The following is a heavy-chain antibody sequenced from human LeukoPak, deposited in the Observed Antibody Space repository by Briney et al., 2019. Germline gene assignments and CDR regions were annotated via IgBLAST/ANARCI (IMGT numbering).Heavy chain of an antibody. CDR1: GGSFSGYY. Sequence: SETLSLTCAVYGGSFSGYYWSWIRQPPGKGLEWIGEINHSGSTNYNPSLKSRVTISVDTSKNQFSLKLSSVTAADTAVYYCARLNSGSYQNRDYYYYYMDVWGKGTTVTVSS. J-gene: IGHJ6*03. CDR2: INHSGST. D-gene: IGHD1-26*01. CDR3: ARLNSGSYQNRDYYYYYMDV. V-gene: IGHV4-34*01.